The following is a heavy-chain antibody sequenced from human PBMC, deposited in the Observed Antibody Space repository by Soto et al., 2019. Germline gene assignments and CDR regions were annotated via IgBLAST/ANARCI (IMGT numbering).Heavy chain of an antibody. CDR3: AKTFYSSSSYRVDYYGMDV. V-gene: IGHV3-23*01. J-gene: IGHJ6*02. D-gene: IGHD6-13*01. Sequence: EVQLLESGGGLVQPGGSLRLSCAASGFTFSSYAMSWVRQAPGKGLEWVSAISGSGGSTYYADSVKGRFTISRDNSKNTLYLQMNSLRAEDTAVYYCAKTFYSSSSYRVDYYGMDVWGQGTTVTVSS. CDR1: GFTFSSYA. CDR2: ISGSGGST.